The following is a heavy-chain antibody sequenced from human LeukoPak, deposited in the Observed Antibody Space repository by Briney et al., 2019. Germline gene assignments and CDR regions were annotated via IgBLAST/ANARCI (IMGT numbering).Heavy chain of an antibody. CDR1: GGSISSNSYY. V-gene: IGHV4-39*01. Sequence: SETLSLTCSVSGGSISSNSYYWGWIRQPPGKGLEWIGSIHYSGSTYYNPSLKSRVTISVDTSKNQFSLKLSSVTAADTAVYYCARQVPSYFAYYEAPHWGQGTLVTVSS. CDR2: IHYSGST. CDR3: ARQVPSYFAYYEAPH. J-gene: IGHJ1*01. D-gene: IGHD3-22*01.